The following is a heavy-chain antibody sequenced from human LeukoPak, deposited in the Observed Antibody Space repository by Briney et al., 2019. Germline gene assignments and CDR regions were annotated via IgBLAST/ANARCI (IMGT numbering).Heavy chain of an antibody. D-gene: IGHD4/OR15-4a*01. CDR2: IYSGGGT. J-gene: IGHJ4*02. V-gene: IGHV3-53*01. CDR1: GFTVSSNY. CDR3: ASPIHDYGVAEL. Sequence: PGGSLRLSCAASGFTVSSNYMTWVRQAPGKGLEWVSVIYSGGGTLYADSVKGRFTISRDKSKNMVYLQMNSLRVEDTAVYYCASPIHDYGVAELWGQGTLVTVSS.